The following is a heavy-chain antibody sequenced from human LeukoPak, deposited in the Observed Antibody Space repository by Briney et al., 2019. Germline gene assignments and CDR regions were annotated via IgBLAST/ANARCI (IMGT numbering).Heavy chain of an antibody. J-gene: IGHJ4*02. V-gene: IGHV3-23*01. Sequence: GGSLRLSCAASGFTFSSYAMSWVRQAPGKGLEWVSTISASGGNTFYADSVKGRFTISRDNSKNTLYLQMNSLRAEDTAVYYCAKTPDMGTFDYWGQGTLVTVSS. D-gene: IGHD1-1*01. CDR1: GFTFSSYA. CDR2: ISASGGNT. CDR3: AKTPDMGTFDY.